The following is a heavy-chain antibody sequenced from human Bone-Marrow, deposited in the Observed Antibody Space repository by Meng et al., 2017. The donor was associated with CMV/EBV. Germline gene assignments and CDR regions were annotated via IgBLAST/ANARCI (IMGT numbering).Heavy chain of an antibody. J-gene: IGHJ5*02. D-gene: IGHD4-17*01. V-gene: IGHV3-11*01. CDR3: ARDSFGDYSMKS. CDR2: ISTSGNTI. CDR1: GFTFSEDY. Sequence: SCAASGFTFSEDYMSWIRQAPGKGLEWVSYISTSGNTIYYADSVKGRFTVSRDNANNSVYLQMDSLRAEDTAVYYCARDSFGDYSMKSWGQGTLVTVSS.